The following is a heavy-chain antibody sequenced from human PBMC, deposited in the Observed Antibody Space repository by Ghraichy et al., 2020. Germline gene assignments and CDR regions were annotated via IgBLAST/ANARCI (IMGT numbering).Heavy chain of an antibody. D-gene: IGHD4-23*01. CDR2: IYYSGST. CDR3: AREWYGGNSGYYYYGMDV. Sequence: SETLSLTCTVSGGSVSSGSYYWSWIRQPPGKGLEWIGYIYYSGSTNYNPSLKSRVTISVDTSKNQFSLKLSSVTAADTAVYYCAREWYGGNSGYYYYGMDVWGQGTTVTVSS. CDR1: GGSVSSGSYY. V-gene: IGHV4-61*01. J-gene: IGHJ6*02.